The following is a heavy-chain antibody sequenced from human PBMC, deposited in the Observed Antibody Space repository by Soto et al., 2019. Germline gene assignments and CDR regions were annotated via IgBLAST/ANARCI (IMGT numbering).Heavy chain of an antibody. CDR1: GGSISSYY. Sequence: SETLSLTCTVAGGSISSYYWSWIRQPPGKGLEWIGYIYYSGSTNYNPSLKSRVTISVDTSKNQFSLKLSSVTAADTAVYYCASPGGLSSYHFDYWGQGTLVTVSS. CDR3: ASPGGLSSYHFDY. V-gene: IGHV4-59*01. J-gene: IGHJ4*02. CDR2: IYYSGST. D-gene: IGHD2-2*01.